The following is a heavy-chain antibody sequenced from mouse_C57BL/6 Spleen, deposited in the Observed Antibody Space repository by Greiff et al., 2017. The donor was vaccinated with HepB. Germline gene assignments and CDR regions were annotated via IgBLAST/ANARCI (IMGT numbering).Heavy chain of an antibody. V-gene: IGHV1-26*01. CDR2: INPNNGGT. D-gene: IGHD1-1*01. J-gene: IGHJ2*01. CDR1: GYTFTDYY. CDR3: ARGVDYYYGSRYYFDY. Sequence: EVQLQQSGPELVKPGASVKISCKASGYTFTDYYMNWVKQSHGKSLEWIGDINPNNGGTSYNQKFKGKATLTVDKSSSTAYMELRSLTSEDSAVYYCARGVDYYYGSRYYFDYWGQGTTLTVSS.